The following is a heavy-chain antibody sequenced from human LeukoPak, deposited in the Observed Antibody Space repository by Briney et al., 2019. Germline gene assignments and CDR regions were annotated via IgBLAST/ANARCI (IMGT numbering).Heavy chain of an antibody. CDR3: ARDLRSSSWYTYSDAFDI. Sequence: GGSLRLSCAASGFTFSSYEMNWVRQAPGKGLEWVSYISSSGSTIYYADSVKGRFTISRDNAKNSLYLQMNSLRAEDTALYYCARDLRSSSWYTYSDAFDIWGQGTMVTVSS. D-gene: IGHD6-13*01. CDR2: ISSSGSTI. J-gene: IGHJ3*02. V-gene: IGHV3-48*03. CDR1: GFTFSSYE.